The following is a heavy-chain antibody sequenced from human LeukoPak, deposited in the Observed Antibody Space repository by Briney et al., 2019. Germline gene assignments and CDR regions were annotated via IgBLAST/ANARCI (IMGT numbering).Heavy chain of an antibody. J-gene: IGHJ4*02. CDR2: INPYGKT. Sequence: GASVKVSCKASGYIFTMYGMSWVRQAPGQGLEWMGWINPYGKTNYAQKFQGRVTMTRNTSISTAYMELSSLRSEDTAVYYCARVTRRGYYGSGSFDYWGQGTLVTVSS. CDR1: GYIFTMYG. D-gene: IGHD3-10*01. V-gene: IGHV1-8*01. CDR3: ARVTRRGYYGSGSFDY.